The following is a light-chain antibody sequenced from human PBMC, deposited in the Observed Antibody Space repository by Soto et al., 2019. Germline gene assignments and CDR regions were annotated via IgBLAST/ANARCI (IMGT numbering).Light chain of an antibody. CDR1: QNIYINS. CDR3: QQYGPPPLT. J-gene: IGKJ3*01. V-gene: IGKV3-20*01. CDR2: GGA. Sequence: EIVLTQSPDTLSLSPGERVTLSCRASQNIYINSLAWYQQRPGQAPRLLIYGGATRATAVPDRFSGSGSGTDFALTISRLEPEDFAVYYCQQYGPPPLTFGPGTKVD.